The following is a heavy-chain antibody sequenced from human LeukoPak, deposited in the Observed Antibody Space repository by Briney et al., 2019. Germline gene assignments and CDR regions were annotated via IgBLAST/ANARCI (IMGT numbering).Heavy chain of an antibody. CDR1: GFTFSSYG. V-gene: IGHV3-33*01. D-gene: IGHD3-22*01. J-gene: IGHJ4*02. Sequence: HPGGSLGLSCAASGFTFSSYGMHWVRQAPGKGLEWVAVIWYDGSNKYHADSVKGRFTISRDNSKNTLYLQMNSLRAEDTAVYYCARDPKYYYDSSGYPDYFDYWGQGTLVTVSS. CDR3: ARDPKYYYDSSGYPDYFDY. CDR2: IWYDGSNK.